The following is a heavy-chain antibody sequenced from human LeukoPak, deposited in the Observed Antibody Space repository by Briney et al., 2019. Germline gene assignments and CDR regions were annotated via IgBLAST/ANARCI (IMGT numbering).Heavy chain of an antibody. J-gene: IGHJ2*01. D-gene: IGHD6-13*01. Sequence: PGGSLRLSCAASGFTFSSYSMNWVRQAPGKGLEWVSYISSSSSTIYYADSVKGRFTISRDNAKNSLYLQMNSLRAEDTAVYYCARDGIAAAGTYWYFDLWGRGTLVTVSS. CDR2: ISSSSSTI. CDR1: GFTFSSYS. V-gene: IGHV3-48*04. CDR3: ARDGIAAAGTYWYFDL.